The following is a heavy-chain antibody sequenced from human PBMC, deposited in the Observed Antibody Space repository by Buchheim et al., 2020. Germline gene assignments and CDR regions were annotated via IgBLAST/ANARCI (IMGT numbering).Heavy chain of an antibody. D-gene: IGHD3-22*01. V-gene: IGHV3-48*01. CDR3: ARDSYYDSSGYYYFDY. Sequence: EVQLVESGGGLVQPGGSLRLSCAASGFTFSSYSMNWVRQAPGKGLEWVSYISSSSSTIYYADSVKGRFTISRDNAKNSLYLQMNSLRAEDTAVYYCARDSYYDSSGYYYFDYWGQGTL. CDR2: ISSSSSTI. CDR1: GFTFSSYS. J-gene: IGHJ4*02.